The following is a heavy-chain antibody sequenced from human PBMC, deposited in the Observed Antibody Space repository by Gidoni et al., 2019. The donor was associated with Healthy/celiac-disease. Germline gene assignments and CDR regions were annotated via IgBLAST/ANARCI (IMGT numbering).Heavy chain of an antibody. CDR1: GFPFSSYA. CDR2: ISYDGSNK. V-gene: IGHV3-30*04. CDR3: ARDLGWQQLVEGSYFDY. J-gene: IGHJ4*02. D-gene: IGHD6-13*01. Sequence: QVQLVESGGGVVQPGRSLRLSCAASGFPFSSYAMHWVRQAPGKGLEWVAVISYDGSNKYYADSVKGRFTISRDNSKNTLYLQMNSLRAEDTAVYYCARDLGWQQLVEGSYFDYWGQGTLVTVSS.